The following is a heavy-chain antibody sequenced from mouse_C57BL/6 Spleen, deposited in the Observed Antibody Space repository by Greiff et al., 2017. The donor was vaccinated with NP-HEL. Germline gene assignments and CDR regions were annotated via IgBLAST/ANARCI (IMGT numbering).Heavy chain of an antibody. D-gene: IGHD1-1*01. J-gene: IGHJ4*01. CDR2: INPSSGYT. CDR3: AGNTVVARNYAMDY. Sequence: VQLQQSGAELARPGASVKMSCKASGYTFTSYTMHWVKQRPGQGLEWIGYINPSSGYTKYNQKFKDKATLTADKSSSTAYMQLSSLTSEDSAVYYCAGNTVVARNYAMDYWGQGTSVTVSS. CDR1: GYTFTSYT. V-gene: IGHV1-4*01.